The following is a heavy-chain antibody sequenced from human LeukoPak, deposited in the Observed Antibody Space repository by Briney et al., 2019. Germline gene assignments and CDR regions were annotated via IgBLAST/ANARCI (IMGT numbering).Heavy chain of an antibody. CDR1: GFAFGSFA. D-gene: IGHD3-3*01. CDR2: ILYDGSNK. J-gene: IGHJ6*03. Sequence: GSLRLSCAASGFAFGSFAMHWVRQTPGKGLEWVAVILYDGSNKQYADSVKGRFTISRDNSQKTLYLQMNSLRAEDTAVYYCAGDPRGFSNYYYYYMDVWGKGTTVTVSS. CDR3: AGDPRGFSNYYYYYMDV. V-gene: IGHV3-30*04.